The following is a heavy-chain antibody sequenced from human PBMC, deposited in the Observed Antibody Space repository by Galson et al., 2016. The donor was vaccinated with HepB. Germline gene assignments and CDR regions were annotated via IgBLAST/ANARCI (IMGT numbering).Heavy chain of an antibody. J-gene: IGHJ6*02. Sequence: SVKASCKASGYIFTSCGISWVRQAPGQGLKWMGCIHTTLGNPTYAQGFRGRFVFSLDTSVSTAYLQISSLKPEDTAVYYCARDRPTRYYNQNGMDVWGQGTTVTVSS. CDR3: ARDRPTRYYNQNGMDV. D-gene: IGHD3-10*01. V-gene: IGHV7-4-1*02. CDR1: GYIFTSCG. CDR2: IHTTLGNP.